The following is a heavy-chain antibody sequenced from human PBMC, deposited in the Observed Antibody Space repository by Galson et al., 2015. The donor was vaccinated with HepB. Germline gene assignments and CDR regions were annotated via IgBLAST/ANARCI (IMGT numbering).Heavy chain of an antibody. J-gene: IGHJ3*02. CDR3: AMSVDSSSWPTDAFDI. V-gene: IGHV3-53*01. CDR1: GFTVSSNY. Sequence: SLRLSCAASGFTVSSNYMSRVRQAPGKGLEWVSVIYSGGSTYYADSVKGRFTISRDNSKNTLYLQMNSLRAEDTAVYYCAMSVDSSSWPTDAFDIWGQGTMVTVSS. CDR2: IYSGGST. D-gene: IGHD6-13*01.